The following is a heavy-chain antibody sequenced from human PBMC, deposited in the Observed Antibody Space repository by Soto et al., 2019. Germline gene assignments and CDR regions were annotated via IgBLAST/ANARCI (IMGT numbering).Heavy chain of an antibody. CDR1: GFTFSSYN. Sequence: GGSLRLSCAASGFTFSSYNMNWVRQAPGKGLEWVSHISTSSSTIYYADSVKGRFTISRDNAKYSLYLQMNSLRDEDTAVYYCARVEYSNGYFNVWGQGTTVTVSS. CDR3: ARVEYSNGYFNV. V-gene: IGHV3-48*02. D-gene: IGHD6-19*01. CDR2: ISTSSSTI. J-gene: IGHJ6*02.